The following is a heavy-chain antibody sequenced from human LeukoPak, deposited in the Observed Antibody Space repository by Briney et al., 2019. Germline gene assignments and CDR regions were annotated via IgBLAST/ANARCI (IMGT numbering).Heavy chain of an antibody. V-gene: IGHV1-2*02. J-gene: IGHJ5*02. Sequence: ASVKVSCKASGYTFTGYYMHWVRQAPGQGLEWMGWINPNSGGTNYAQKFQGRVTMTRDTSISTAYMELSRLRSDDTAVYYCARDPQLFTIFGVVIINNWFDPWGQGTLVTVSS. CDR3: ARDPQLFTIFGVVIINNWFDP. CDR2: INPNSGGT. D-gene: IGHD3-3*01. CDR1: GYTFTGYY.